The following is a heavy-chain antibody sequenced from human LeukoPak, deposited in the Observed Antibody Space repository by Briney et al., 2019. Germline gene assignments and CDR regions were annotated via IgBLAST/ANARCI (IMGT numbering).Heavy chain of an antibody. CDR2: SDGGGSST. Sequence: GGSLRLSCAASGFTFRNQWMHWVRQVPGKGLEWVSRSDGGGSSTSYADSVKGRFSIFRDNAKSTLYLQMNSLTVEDTAVYHCARGPGTDGGAYVGDFWGRGILVTVSS. CDR1: GFTFRNQW. CDR3: ARGPGTDGGAYVGDF. J-gene: IGHJ4*02. D-gene: IGHD4-23*01. V-gene: IGHV3-74*01.